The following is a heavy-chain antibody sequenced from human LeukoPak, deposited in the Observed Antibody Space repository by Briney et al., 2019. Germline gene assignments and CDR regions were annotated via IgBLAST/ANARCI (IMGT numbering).Heavy chain of an antibody. CDR2: IGGSGGNT. CDR1: GFTFSNYA. J-gene: IGHJ4*02. D-gene: IGHD2-21*02. V-gene: IGHV3-23*01. CDR3: ARRTITAGGDCLDY. Sequence: PGGSLRLSCAASGFTFSNYAMSWVRQAPGKGLEWLSVIGGSGGNTHYADSVKGRLTISRDTSKNTLYLQIDSLTTDDTAIYYCARRTITAGGDCLDYWGQGTLITVSS.